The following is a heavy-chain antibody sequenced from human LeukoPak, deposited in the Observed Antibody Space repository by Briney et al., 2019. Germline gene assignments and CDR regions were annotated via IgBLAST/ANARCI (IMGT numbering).Heavy chain of an antibody. J-gene: IGHJ4*02. CDR1: GFTFSSNW. CDR3: ARGPSGGNGFSY. CDR2: IKQDGSER. V-gene: IGHV3-7*04. D-gene: IGHD2-15*01. Sequence: GGSLRLSCAASGFTFSSNWMSWVSQAPGKGLEWVANIKQDGSERYYVDSVKGRFTISRDNAKNSLYLQMSSLRAEDTAVYYCARGPSGGNGFSYWGQGTLVTVSS.